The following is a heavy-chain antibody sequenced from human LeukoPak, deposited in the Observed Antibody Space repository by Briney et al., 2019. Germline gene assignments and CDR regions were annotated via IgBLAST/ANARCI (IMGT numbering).Heavy chain of an antibody. J-gene: IGHJ4*02. CDR1: GGSIRSSYYY. D-gene: IGHD3-22*01. CDR2: VHYGGST. V-gene: IGHV4-39*01. Sequence: SETLSLTCTVSGGSIRSSYYYWDWIRQPPGKGLEWIGTVHYGGSTYYNPSLKSRVIIAVDTSKNQFSLRLTSVTAADRAVFYCARHASSSDSTASYYSFDYWGQGTLVTVSS. CDR3: ARHASSSDSTASYYSFDY.